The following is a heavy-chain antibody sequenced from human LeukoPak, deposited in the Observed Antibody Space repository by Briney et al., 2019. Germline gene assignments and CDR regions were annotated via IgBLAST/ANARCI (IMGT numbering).Heavy chain of an antibody. D-gene: IGHD3-3*01. V-gene: IGHV3-30*03. J-gene: IGHJ4*02. CDR2: ISYDGRQK. Sequence: GGSLRLSCAASGFTFSTYGMNWVRQAPGKGLEWVAVISYDGRQKYYADSVKGRFTISRDNSKDTVYLQMNSLRDEDSATYYCVRVFLESLTAGYFDHWGQGTLVTVSS. CDR1: GFTFSTYG. CDR3: VRVFLESLTAGYFDH.